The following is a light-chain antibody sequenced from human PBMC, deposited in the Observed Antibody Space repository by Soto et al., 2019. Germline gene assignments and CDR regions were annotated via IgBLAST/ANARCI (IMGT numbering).Light chain of an antibody. V-gene: IGKV3D-20*01. Sequence: EMVFTQSPATLAVSPGERATLFCGASQSVSTNYVAWYQQKPGLAPRLLIYDASSRAAGISHRFSGSGSGTDFTLTSSRLEPEDFAVYYCEQYGSSPSFGGGTKVDIK. CDR1: QSVSTNY. CDR2: DAS. CDR3: EQYGSSPS. J-gene: IGKJ4*01.